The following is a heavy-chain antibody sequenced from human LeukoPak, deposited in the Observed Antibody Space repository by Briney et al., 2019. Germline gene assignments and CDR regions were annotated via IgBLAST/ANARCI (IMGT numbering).Heavy chain of an antibody. CDR2: ISYDGSNK. CDR1: GFTFSSHA. V-gene: IGHV3-30*04. Sequence: GGSLRLSCAASGFTFSSHAMHWVRQAPGKGLEWVAVISYDGSNKYYADSVKGRFTISRDNSKNTLYLQMNSLRAEDTAVYYCAREGYYDSSGKLDYWGQGTLVTVSS. J-gene: IGHJ4*02. D-gene: IGHD3-22*01. CDR3: AREGYYDSSGKLDY.